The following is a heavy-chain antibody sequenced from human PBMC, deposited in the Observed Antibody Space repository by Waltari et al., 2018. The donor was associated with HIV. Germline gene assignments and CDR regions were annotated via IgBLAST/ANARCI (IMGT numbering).Heavy chain of an antibody. D-gene: IGHD3-22*01. CDR3: ARAQESSGYVTGDD. CDR1: GGSFSGYY. V-gene: IGHV4-34*01. J-gene: IGHJ4*02. CDR2: SNHSGST. Sequence: QVQLQQWGAGLLKPSETLSLTCAVYGGSFSGYYWSWIRQPPGKGLEWIGESNHSGSTTDSPSLESRVTRSVDTSKNQFSRKRSSVTAADTAVYYCARAQESSGYVTGDDWGQGTLVTVSS.